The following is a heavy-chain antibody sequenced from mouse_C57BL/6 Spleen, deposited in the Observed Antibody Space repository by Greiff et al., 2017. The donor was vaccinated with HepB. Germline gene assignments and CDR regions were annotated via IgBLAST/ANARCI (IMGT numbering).Heavy chain of an antibody. CDR1: GYTFTSYW. V-gene: IGHV1-50*01. J-gene: IGHJ2*01. D-gene: IGHD1-1*01. CDR2: IDPSDSYT. Sequence: QVQLQQPGAELVKPGASVKLSCKASGYTFTSYWMQWVKQRPGQGLEWIGEIDPSDSYTNYNQKFKGKATLTVDTSSSTAYMQLSSLTSEDSAVYYCARYPPITTVLDYWGQGTTLTVSS. CDR3: ARYPPITTVLDY.